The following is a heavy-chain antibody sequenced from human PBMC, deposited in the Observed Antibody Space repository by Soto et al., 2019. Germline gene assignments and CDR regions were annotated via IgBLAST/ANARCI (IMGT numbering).Heavy chain of an antibody. J-gene: IGHJ4*02. CDR1: GFSLSTSGVG. Sequence: GSGPTLVNPTQTLTLTCTFSGFSLSTSGVGVGWIRQPPGKALEWLALIYWDDDKRYSPSLKSRLTITKDTSKNQVVLTMTNMDPVDTATYYCAHSRDPYSSGWAIDYWGQGTLVTVSS. D-gene: IGHD6-19*01. CDR2: IYWDDDK. CDR3: AHSRDPYSSGWAIDY. V-gene: IGHV2-5*02.